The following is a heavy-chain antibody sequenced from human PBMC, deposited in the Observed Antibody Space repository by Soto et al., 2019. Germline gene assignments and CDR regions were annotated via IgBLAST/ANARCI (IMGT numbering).Heavy chain of an antibody. Sequence: ASVKVSCKASGGTFSSYAISWVRQAPGQGLEWMGGIIPIFGTANYAQKFQGRVTITADESTSTAYMELSSLRSEDTAVYYCARGRGIAAPDPPFDYWGQGTLVTVSS. CDR2: IIPIFGTA. V-gene: IGHV1-69*13. D-gene: IGHD6-13*01. J-gene: IGHJ4*02. CDR1: GGTFSSYA. CDR3: ARGRGIAAPDPPFDY.